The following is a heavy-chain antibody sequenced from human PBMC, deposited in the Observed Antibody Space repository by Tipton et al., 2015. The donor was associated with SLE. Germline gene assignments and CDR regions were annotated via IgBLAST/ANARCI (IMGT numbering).Heavy chain of an antibody. J-gene: IGHJ4*01. CDR2: INPSGGST. CDR1: GYTFTRYY. CDR3: ARGGLTTKGYFDY. D-gene: IGHD1-14*01. V-gene: IGHV1-46*01. Sequence: QVQLVQSGAEVKKPGASVKVSCMTSGYTFTRYYMHWVRQAPGQGLEWVGIINPSGGSTGYAQKFQGRVTMTRDTSTSTVYMELSSLRSEDTAVYYCARGGLTTKGYFDYWGQGTLVTVSS.